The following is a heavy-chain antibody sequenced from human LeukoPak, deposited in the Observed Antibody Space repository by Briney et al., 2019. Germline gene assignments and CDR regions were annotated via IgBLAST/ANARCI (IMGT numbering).Heavy chain of an antibody. V-gene: IGHV3-23*01. CDR1: GFTFSSYA. D-gene: IGHD3-22*01. CDR2: ISGSGGST. CDR3: AKDHDFRDYDSSGYPLDY. J-gene: IGHJ4*02. Sequence: GGSLRLSCAASGFTFSSYAMSWVRQAPGKGLEWVSAISGSGGSTYYADSVKGRFTISRDNSKNTLYPQMNSLRAEDTAVYYCAKDHDFRDYDSSGYPLDYWGQGTLVTVSS.